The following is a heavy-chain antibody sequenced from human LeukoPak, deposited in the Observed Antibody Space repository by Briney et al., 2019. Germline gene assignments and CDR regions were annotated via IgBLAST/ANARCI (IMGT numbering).Heavy chain of an antibody. CDR2: TPKDGSET. CDR3: AKELRRLASYFDS. D-gene: IGHD3-10*01. J-gene: IGHJ4*02. V-gene: IGHV3-7*01. CDR1: GFNFSRYW. Sequence: PGGSLRLSCTASGFNFSRYWMSWVRQAPGKGPEWVADTPKDGSETSSADSVKGRFTISTDNAKNSLFLQLNSVRAADKAVYYWAKELRRLASYFDSWGQGAVVTVSS.